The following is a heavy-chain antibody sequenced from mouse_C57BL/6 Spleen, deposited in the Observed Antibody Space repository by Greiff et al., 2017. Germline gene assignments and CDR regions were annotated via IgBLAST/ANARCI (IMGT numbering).Heavy chain of an antibody. CDR2: IYPGDGDT. CDR3: ARGNWGSYYFDY. D-gene: IGHD4-1*01. CDR1: GYAFSSSW. V-gene: IGHV1-82*01. Sequence: QVQLKESGPELVKPGASVKISCKASGYAFSSSWMNWVKQRPGKGLEWIGRIYPGDGDTNYNGKFKGKATLTADKSSSTAYMQLSSLTSEDSAVYFCARGNWGSYYFDYWGQGTTLTVSS. J-gene: IGHJ2*01.